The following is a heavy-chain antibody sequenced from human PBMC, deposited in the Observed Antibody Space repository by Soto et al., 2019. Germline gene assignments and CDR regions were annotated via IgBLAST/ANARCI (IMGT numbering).Heavy chain of an antibody. CDR1: GYTFTSYG. Sequence: ASVKVSCKXSGYTFTSYGISWVRQAPGQGLEWMGWISAYNGNTNYAQKLQGRVTMTTDTSTSTAYMELRSLRSDDTAVYYCARGDHYDDVWGSYRQYNWFDPWGQGTLVTVSS. CDR3: ARGDHYDDVWGSYRQYNWFDP. J-gene: IGHJ5*02. V-gene: IGHV1-18*04. CDR2: ISAYNGNT. D-gene: IGHD3-16*02.